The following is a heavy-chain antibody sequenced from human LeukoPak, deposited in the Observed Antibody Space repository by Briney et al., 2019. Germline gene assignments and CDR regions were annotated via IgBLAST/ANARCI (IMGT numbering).Heavy chain of an antibody. CDR3: AKEGYSRGYYSYYYMDV. Sequence: GGSLRLSCAASGFTFSRYGMHWVRQAPGKGLEWVTAISYDGSNKYYADSVKGWFTMSRDNSKNTLYVQMNSLRAEDTAVYYCAKEGYSRGYYSYYYMDVWGKGTTVTVSS. CDR1: GFTFSRYG. J-gene: IGHJ6*03. D-gene: IGHD6-13*01. V-gene: IGHV3-30*04. CDR2: ISYDGSNK.